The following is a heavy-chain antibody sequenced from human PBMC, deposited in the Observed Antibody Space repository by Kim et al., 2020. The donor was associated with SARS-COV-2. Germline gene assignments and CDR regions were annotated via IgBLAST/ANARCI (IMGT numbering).Heavy chain of an antibody. CDR1: GFTFSSYA. J-gene: IGHJ4*01. D-gene: IGHD5-12*01. V-gene: IGHV3-30*04. CDR2: ISYDGSNK. Sequence: GGSLRLSCAASGFTFSSYAMHWVRQAPGKGLEWVAVISYDGSNKYYADSVKGRFTISRDNSKNTLYLQMNSLRAEDTAVYYCARDVLSGYSGYSPFDYWG. CDR3: ARDVLSGYSGYSPFDY.